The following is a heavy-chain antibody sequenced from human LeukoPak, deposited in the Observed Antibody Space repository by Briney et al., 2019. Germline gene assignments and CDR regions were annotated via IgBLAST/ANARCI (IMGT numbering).Heavy chain of an antibody. V-gene: IGHV3-23*01. D-gene: IGHD4-17*01. Sequence: GGSLRLSCAASGFTFSSYDMTWVRQAPGKGLAWVSTISDGGSDTHYADSVKGRFTISRDDSKNTLYLQMNSLRAEDTAVYYCAKALYGDYGRFDYWGQGTLVTVSS. CDR3: AKALYGDYGRFDY. CDR2: ISDGGSDT. J-gene: IGHJ4*02. CDR1: GFTFSSYD.